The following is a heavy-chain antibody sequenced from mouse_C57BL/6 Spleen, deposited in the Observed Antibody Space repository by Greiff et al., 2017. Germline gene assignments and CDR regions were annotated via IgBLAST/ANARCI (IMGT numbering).Heavy chain of an antibody. Sequence: ELKLMESGPELVKPGASVKMSCKASGYTFTDYNMHWVKQSHGKSLEWIGYINPNNGGTRYNQKFKGKATLTVNKSSSTAYIALRSLTSEDSAVYYCAGGGGYPAYWGQGTLVTVSA. J-gene: IGHJ3*01. CDR2: INPNNGGT. V-gene: IGHV1-22*01. CDR1: GYTFTDYN. CDR3: AGGGGYPAY. D-gene: IGHD3-1*01.